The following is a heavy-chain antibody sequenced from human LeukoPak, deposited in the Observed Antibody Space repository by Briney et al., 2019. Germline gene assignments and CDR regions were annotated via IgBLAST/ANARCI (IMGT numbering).Heavy chain of an antibody. V-gene: IGHV3-30*02. J-gene: IGHJ4*02. D-gene: IGHD2-2*01. CDR3: AKDQRVVVPAAPTLDY. CDR2: MRYDGSNK. CDR1: GFTFSSYG. Sequence: GGSLRLSCAASGFTFSSYGMHWVRQAPGKGLEWVAFMRYDGSNKYYADSVKGRFTISRDNSKNTLYLQMNSLRAEDTAVYYCAKDQRVVVPAAPTLDYWGQGTLVTVSS.